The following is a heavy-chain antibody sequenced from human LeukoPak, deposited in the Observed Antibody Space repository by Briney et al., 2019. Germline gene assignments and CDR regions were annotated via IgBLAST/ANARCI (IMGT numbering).Heavy chain of an antibody. V-gene: IGHV4-38-2*01. CDR2: MYHSGNT. Sequence: SETLSLTCAVSGYSISSGYYWGWIRQPPGKGLEWIGSMYHSGNTYNNPSLKSRVTISLDTSKNQFSLRLSSVTAADTAVYYCARLEPPLASSADYWGQGTLVTVSS. CDR1: GYSISSGYY. CDR3: ARLEPPLASSADY. D-gene: IGHD1-14*01. J-gene: IGHJ4*02.